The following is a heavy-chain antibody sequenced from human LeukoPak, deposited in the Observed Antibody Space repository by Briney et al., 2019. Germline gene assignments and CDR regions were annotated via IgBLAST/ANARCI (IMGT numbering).Heavy chain of an antibody. V-gene: IGHV1-8*01. CDR1: GYTFTSYD. J-gene: IGHJ6*02. Sequence: ASVKVPCKASGYTFTSYDINWVRQATGQGLEWMGWMNPNSGNTGYAQKFQGRVTMTRNTSISTAYMELSSLRSEDTAVYYCARDATMIVVVSQKYYYYYGMDVWGQGTTVTVSS. CDR3: ARDATMIVVVSQKYYYYYGMDV. D-gene: IGHD3-22*01. CDR2: MNPNSGNT.